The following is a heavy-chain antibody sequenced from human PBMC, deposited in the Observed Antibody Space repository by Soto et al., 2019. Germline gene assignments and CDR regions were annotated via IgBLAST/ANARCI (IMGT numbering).Heavy chain of an antibody. D-gene: IGHD2-15*01. J-gene: IGHJ6*02. V-gene: IGHV3-30*18. CDR2: ISYDGSNK. Sequence: QVQLVESGGGVVQPGRSLRLSCAASGFTFSSYGMHWVRQAPGKGLEWVAVISYDGSNKYYADSVKGRFTISRDNSKNTLYLQMNSLRAEDTAVYYCAKDIKYCSGGSCYLGSYYYYGMDVWGQGTTVTVSS. CDR1: GFTFSSYG. CDR3: AKDIKYCSGGSCYLGSYYYYGMDV.